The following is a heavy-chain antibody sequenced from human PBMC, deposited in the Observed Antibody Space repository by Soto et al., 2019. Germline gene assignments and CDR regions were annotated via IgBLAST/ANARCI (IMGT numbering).Heavy chain of an antibody. J-gene: IGHJ3*02. CDR2: ISSSSSYI. Sequence: EVQLVESGGGLVKPGGSLRLSCAASGFTFSSYSMNWVRQAPGKGLEWVSSISSSSSYIYYADSVKGRFAISRDNAKNSLYLQMNSLRAEDTAVYYCARADGGYPYGDDAFDIWGQGTMVTVSS. CDR3: ARADGGYPYGDDAFDI. CDR1: GFTFSSYS. D-gene: IGHD3-22*01. V-gene: IGHV3-21*01.